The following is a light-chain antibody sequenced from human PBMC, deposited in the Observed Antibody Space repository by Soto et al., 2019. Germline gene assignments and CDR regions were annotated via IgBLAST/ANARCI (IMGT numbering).Light chain of an antibody. Sequence: QAVVTQPPLVSGAPGQRVTIFCTGSSSNIGAGFDVHWYLQLPGTAPKLLIYGNTNRPSGVPDRFSGSKSGTSASLAITGLQAEDEADYYCQSYGSSLSSHVFGTGTKVTVL. CDR1: SSNIGAGFD. J-gene: IGLJ1*01. V-gene: IGLV1-40*01. CDR3: QSYGSSLSSHV. CDR2: GNT.